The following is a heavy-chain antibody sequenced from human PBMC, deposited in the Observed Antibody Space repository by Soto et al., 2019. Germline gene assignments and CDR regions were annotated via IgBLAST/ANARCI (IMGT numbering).Heavy chain of an antibody. D-gene: IGHD4-17*01. CDR3: ARDYGGKASFDY. J-gene: IGHJ4*02. Sequence: QVQLQQWGAGLLKPSETLSLTCAVYGGSFSGYYWSWIRQPPGKGLEWIGEINHSGSTNYNPSLKSRVTISVDTSKNQFSLKLSSETAADTAVYYCARDYGGKASFDYWGQGTLVTVSS. V-gene: IGHV4-34*01. CDR1: GGSFSGYY. CDR2: INHSGST.